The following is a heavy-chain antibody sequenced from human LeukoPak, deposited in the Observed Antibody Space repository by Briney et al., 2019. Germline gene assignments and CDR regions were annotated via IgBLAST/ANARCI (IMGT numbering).Heavy chain of an antibody. D-gene: IGHD3-10*01. CDR3: AKDQGSGSYYPFFDY. J-gene: IGHJ4*02. CDR1: GFTFSSYG. Sequence: PGGSLRLSCAASGFTFSSYGMHWVRQAPGKGLEWVAFIRYDGSNKYYADSVKDRFTISRDNSKNTLYLQMNSLRAEDTAVYYCAKDQGSGSYYPFFDYWGQGTLVTVSS. V-gene: IGHV3-30*02. CDR2: IRYDGSNK.